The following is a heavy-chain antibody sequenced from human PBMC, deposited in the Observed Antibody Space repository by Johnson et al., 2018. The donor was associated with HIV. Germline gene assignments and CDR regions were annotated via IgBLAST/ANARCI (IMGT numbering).Heavy chain of an antibody. V-gene: IGHV3-33*08. Sequence: QVQLVESGGGLVQPGGSLRLSCAASGFTLSSYGIHWVRQAPGKGLEWVAIMWYDGSHLGCADSVKDRCTISRDVSKNTVYLQMSSLKPEDTAVYYCTRDRIQIWSYVGSFDTWGPGALVTVSS. D-gene: IGHD5-18*01. J-gene: IGHJ3*02. CDR3: TRDRIQIWSYVGSFDT. CDR2: MWYDGSHL. CDR1: GFTLSSYG.